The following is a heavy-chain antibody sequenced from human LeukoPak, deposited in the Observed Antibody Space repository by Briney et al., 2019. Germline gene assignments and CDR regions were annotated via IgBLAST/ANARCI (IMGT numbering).Heavy chain of an antibody. Sequence: SGGSLRLSCAASGFTFSSYEMNWVRQAPGKGLEWVSYISSSGSTIYYADSVKGRFTISRDNAKNSLYLQMNSLRAEDMALYYCAKVAHNSWPFYSDSWGQGTLVTVSS. CDR3: AKVAHNSWPFYSDS. V-gene: IGHV3-48*03. CDR2: ISSSGSTI. CDR1: GFTFSSYE. J-gene: IGHJ4*02. D-gene: IGHD6-13*01.